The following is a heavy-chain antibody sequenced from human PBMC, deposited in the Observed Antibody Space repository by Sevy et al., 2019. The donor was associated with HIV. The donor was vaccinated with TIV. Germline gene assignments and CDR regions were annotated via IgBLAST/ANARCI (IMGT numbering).Heavy chain of an antibody. CDR1: EFTFSSHA. CDR2: ISGNGENT. D-gene: IGHD1-26*01. V-gene: IGHV3-23*01. CDR3: ARDGRGIGAFDI. Sequence: GGSLRLSCAASEFTFSSHAVSWVRQAPGKGLEWVSAISGNGENTHYADSVRGRFTISRDNFKNTLYLHMSTLRAEDTALYYCARDGRGIGAFDIWGQGTMVTVSS. J-gene: IGHJ3*02.